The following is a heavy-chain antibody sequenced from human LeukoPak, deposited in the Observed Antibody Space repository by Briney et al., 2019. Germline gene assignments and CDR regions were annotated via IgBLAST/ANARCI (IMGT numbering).Heavy chain of an antibody. Sequence: SETLSLTCTVSGGSISSSSYYWGWIRQPPGKGLEWIGSIYYSGSTYYNPSLKSRVTISVDTSKNQFSLKLSSVTAADTAVYYCARLSAVTTYYFDYWGQGTLVTVSS. J-gene: IGHJ4*02. CDR2: IYYSGST. CDR3: ARLSAVTTYYFDY. D-gene: IGHD4-17*01. CDR1: GGSISSSSYY. V-gene: IGHV4-39*01.